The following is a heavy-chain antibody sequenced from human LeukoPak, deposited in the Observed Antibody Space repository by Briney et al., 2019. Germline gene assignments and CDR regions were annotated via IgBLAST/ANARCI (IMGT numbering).Heavy chain of an antibody. Sequence: AGGSLRFSCAASGFTFSSYGMHWVRQAPGKGLEWVAVISYDGSNKYYADSVKSRFTISRDNSKNTLYLQMNSLRAEDTAVYYCAKPPCSCYLCWFDPWGRGTLVTVSS. CDR3: AKPPCSCYLCWFDP. J-gene: IGHJ5*02. D-gene: IGHD2-15*01. CDR1: GFTFSSYG. CDR2: ISYDGSNK. V-gene: IGHV3-30*18.